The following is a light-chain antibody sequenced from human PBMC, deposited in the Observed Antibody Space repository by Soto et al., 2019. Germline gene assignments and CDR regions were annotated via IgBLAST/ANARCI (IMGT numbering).Light chain of an antibody. CDR3: QQYYRGYT. V-gene: IGKV3-15*01. J-gene: IGKJ2*01. Sequence: IVMTQSPAALSVSPGERATLSYRASEHINSKLAWYQQKPGQAPRLLISGASTRATGISARFSGSGSGTEYTLTITSLQPEDFVVYYCQQYYRGYTFGQGAKLEI. CDR2: GAS. CDR1: EHINSK.